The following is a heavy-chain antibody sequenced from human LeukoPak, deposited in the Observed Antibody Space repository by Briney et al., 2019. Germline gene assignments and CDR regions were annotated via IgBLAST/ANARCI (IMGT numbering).Heavy chain of an antibody. D-gene: IGHD4/OR15-4a*01. CDR1: GGSFSGYY. CDR2: IYYSGST. V-gene: IGHV4-59*01. J-gene: IGHJ3*02. Sequence: SETLSLTCAVYGGSFSGYYWSWIRQPPGKGLEWIGHIYYSGSTNYNPSLKSRVTISVDTSKNQFSLKLSSVTAADTAVYYCARGRGETMAWYDAFDIWGQGTMVTVSS. CDR3: ARGRGETMAWYDAFDI.